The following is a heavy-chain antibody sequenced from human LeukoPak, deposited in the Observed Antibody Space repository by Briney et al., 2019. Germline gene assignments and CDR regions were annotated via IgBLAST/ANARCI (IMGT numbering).Heavy chain of an antibody. J-gene: IGHJ4*02. V-gene: IGHV4-61*01. CDR2: IYYSGST. CDR1: GGSVSSGSYY. CDR3: AKQLSSSWSQYYFDY. D-gene: IGHD6-13*01. Sequence: KPSETLSLTCTVSGGSVSSGSYYWSWIRQPPGKGLEWIGYIYYSGSTNYNPSLKSRVTISVDTSKNQFSLKLSSVTAADTAVYYCAKQLSSSWSQYYFDYWGQGTLVTVSS.